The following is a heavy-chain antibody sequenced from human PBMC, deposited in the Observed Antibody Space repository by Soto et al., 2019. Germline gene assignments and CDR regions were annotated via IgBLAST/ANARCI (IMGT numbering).Heavy chain of an antibody. CDR1: GGIFTTSA. CDR2: IVPILGTE. J-gene: IGHJ4*02. CDR3: ARGLEYRTGSPSFDY. V-gene: IGHV1-69*01. D-gene: IGHD6-19*01. Sequence: QVRLVQSGPEVRKPGFSVKVSCKASGGIFTTSAISWVRRAPGQGLEWMGGIVPILGTEKYAPKFQGRLTVTADESTSTFYIESGSLSSEDTAVCSCARGLEYRTGSPSFDYWGQGTLVTVS.